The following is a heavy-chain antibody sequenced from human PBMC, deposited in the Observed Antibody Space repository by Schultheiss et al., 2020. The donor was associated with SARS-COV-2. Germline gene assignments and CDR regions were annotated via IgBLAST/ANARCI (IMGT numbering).Heavy chain of an antibody. D-gene: IGHD3-10*01. Sequence: GGSLRLSCAASGFTFSSYAMSWVRQAPGKGLEWVSAISGSGGSTYYADSVKGRFTISRDNSKNTLYLQMNSLRAEDTAVYYCAKDLRYYGSQWSHENDYNQLSPGFDYWGQGTLVTVSS. CDR3: AKDLRYYGSQWSHENDYNQLSPGFDY. CDR1: GFTFSSYA. CDR2: ISGSGGST. V-gene: IGHV3-23*01. J-gene: IGHJ4*02.